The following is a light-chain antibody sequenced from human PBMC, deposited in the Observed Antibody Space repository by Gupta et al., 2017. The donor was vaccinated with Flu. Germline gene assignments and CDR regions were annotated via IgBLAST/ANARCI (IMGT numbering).Light chain of an antibody. Sequence: DVVMTQSPLSLPVTLGQPASISCRSSQSLVYSDGNTYLNWFLQRPGQSPRRLIHKVSNRDSGVPDRFSGSGSGTDFTLKISRVEAEDVGVYYCMQGTHTITFGQGTRLETK. CDR2: KVS. CDR3: MQGTHTIT. V-gene: IGKV2-30*01. CDR1: QSLVYSDGNTY. J-gene: IGKJ5*01.